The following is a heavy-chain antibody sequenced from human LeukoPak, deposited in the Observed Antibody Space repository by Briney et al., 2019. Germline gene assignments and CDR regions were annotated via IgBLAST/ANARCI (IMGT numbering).Heavy chain of an antibody. CDR3: ARSGNGGMDV. D-gene: IGHD4-23*01. Sequence: GRSLRLSCAASGFTFSTSGMHWVRQAPGNGLEWVAVIWYDGSDQYYADSVKGRFTISRDNSRNTLYLQMNSLRAEDTAVYYCARSGNGGMDVWGQGTTVTVSS. CDR2: IWYDGSDQ. CDR1: GFTFSTSG. J-gene: IGHJ6*02. V-gene: IGHV3-33*01.